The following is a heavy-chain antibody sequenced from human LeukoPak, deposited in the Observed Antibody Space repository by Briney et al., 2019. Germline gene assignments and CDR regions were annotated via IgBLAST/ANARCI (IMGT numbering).Heavy chain of an antibody. CDR2: INHSGST. CDR3: ARPSGYSYGYFFY. Sequence: SETLSLTCAVSGYSISSGYYWSWIRQPPGKGLEWIGEINHSGSTNYNPSLKSRVTISVDTSKNQFSLKLSSVTAADTAVYYCARPSGYSYGYFFYWGQGTLVTVSS. CDR1: GYSISSGYY. J-gene: IGHJ4*02. V-gene: IGHV4-34*01. D-gene: IGHD5-18*01.